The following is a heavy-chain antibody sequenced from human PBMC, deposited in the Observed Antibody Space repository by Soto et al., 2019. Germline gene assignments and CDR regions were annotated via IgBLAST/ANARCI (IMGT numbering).Heavy chain of an antibody. Sequence: EVPLVESGGGLVKPGGSLRLSCAASGFTFSSYSMNWVRQAPGKGLEWVSSISSSSSYIYYADSVKGRFTISRDNAKNSLYLQMNSLRAEDTAVYYCARVRDIVVVPAAVSWFDPWGQGTLDTVSS. D-gene: IGHD2-2*01. J-gene: IGHJ5*02. CDR2: ISSSSSYI. V-gene: IGHV3-21*01. CDR1: GFTFSSYS. CDR3: ARVRDIVVVPAAVSWFDP.